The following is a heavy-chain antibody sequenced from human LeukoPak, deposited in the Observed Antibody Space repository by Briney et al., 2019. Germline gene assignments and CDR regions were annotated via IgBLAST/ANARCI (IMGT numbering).Heavy chain of an antibody. D-gene: IGHD6-19*01. CDR3: ARVVRQWLVQYYFDY. CDR1: GFTFSSYA. CDR2: ISYDGSNK. Sequence: GGSLRLSCSASGFTFSSYAMHWVRQAPGKGLEWVAVISYDGSNKYYADSVKGRFTISRDNSKNTLYLQMNSLRAEDTAVYYCARVVRQWLVQYYFDYWGQGTLVTVSS. V-gene: IGHV3-30*04. J-gene: IGHJ4*02.